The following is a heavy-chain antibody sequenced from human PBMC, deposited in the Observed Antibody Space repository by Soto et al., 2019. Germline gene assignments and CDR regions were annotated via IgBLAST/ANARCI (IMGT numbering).Heavy chain of an antibody. V-gene: IGHV4-39*01. CDR1: GGSISSSSYY. Sequence: QLQLQESGPGLVKPSETLSLTCTVSGGSISSSSYYWGWIRQPPGKGLEWIGTIYYSGNTYYNPSLKRRVTISGDTSKNQLSLNVSSVTAADTAVYYCARHPRYFSYYHYMDVWGKGTTVTVSS. D-gene: IGHD3-9*01. CDR3: ARHPRYFSYYHYMDV. J-gene: IGHJ6*03. CDR2: IYYSGNT.